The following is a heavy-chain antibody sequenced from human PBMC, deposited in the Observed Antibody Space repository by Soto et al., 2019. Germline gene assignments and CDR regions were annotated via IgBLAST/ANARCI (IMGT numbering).Heavy chain of an antibody. Sequence: SGPTLVNPTETLTLTCTVSGFSLSNARMGVSWIRQPPGKALEWLAHIFSNDEKSYSTSLKSRLTISKDTSKSQEVLTMTNMDPVDTATYYCARREETYSNYYYYYSYGMDVWGQGTTVTAP. J-gene: IGHJ6*02. CDR3: ARREETYSNYYYYYSYGMDV. CDR1: GFSLSNARMG. D-gene: IGHD4-4*01. V-gene: IGHV2-26*01. CDR2: IFSNDEK.